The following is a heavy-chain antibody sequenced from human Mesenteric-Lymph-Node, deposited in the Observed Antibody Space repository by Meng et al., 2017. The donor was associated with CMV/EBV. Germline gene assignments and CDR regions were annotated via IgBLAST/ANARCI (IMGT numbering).Heavy chain of an antibody. CDR3: ARVSLAAAGTFWFDP. D-gene: IGHD6-13*01. J-gene: IGHJ5*02. CDR2: ISSSSSYI. Sequence: EVQLVESGGGLVKPGGSLRLSGAASGFTFSSYSMNWVRQAPGKGLEWVSSISSSSSYIYYADSVKGRFTISRDNAKNSLYLQMNSLRAEDTAVYYCARVSLAAAGTFWFDPWGQGTMVTVS. V-gene: IGHV3-21*01. CDR1: GFTFSSYS.